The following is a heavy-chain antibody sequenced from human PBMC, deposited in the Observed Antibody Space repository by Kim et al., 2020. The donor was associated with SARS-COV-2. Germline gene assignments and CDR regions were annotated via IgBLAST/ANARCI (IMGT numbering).Heavy chain of an antibody. CDR2: ISYDGSNK. J-gene: IGHJ4*02. Sequence: GGSLRLSCAASGFTFSSYGMHWVRQAPGKGLEWVAVISYDGSNKYYADSVKGRFTISRDNSKNTLYLQMNSLRAEDTAVYYCARVTYDPYDSSGYYLGYWGQGGLVAVAS. CDR1: GFTFSSYG. CDR3: ARVTYDPYDSSGYYLGY. V-gene: IGHV3-33*05. D-gene: IGHD3-22*01.